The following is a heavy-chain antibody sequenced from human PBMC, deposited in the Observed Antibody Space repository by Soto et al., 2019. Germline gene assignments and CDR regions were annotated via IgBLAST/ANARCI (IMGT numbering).Heavy chain of an antibody. CDR2: ISSNGGNT. J-gene: IGHJ6*02. V-gene: IGHV3-64D*06. CDR1: GFTFSSYA. Sequence: VGSLRLSCSASGFTFSSYAMHWVRQAPGKGLEYVSAISSNGGNTYYADSVKGRFIISRDNSKNTLYLQMSSLRAEDTAVYYCNSGYSSGLDVWGQRTTVTVSS. D-gene: IGHD5-18*01. CDR3: NSGYSSGLDV.